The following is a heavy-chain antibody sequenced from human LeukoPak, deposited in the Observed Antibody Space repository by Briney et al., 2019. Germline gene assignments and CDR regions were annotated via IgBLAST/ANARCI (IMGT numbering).Heavy chain of an antibody. D-gene: IGHD4-23*01. J-gene: IGHJ4*02. CDR2: INPNSGGT. CDR1: GYTFTSYD. V-gene: IGHV1-2*02. CDR3: ARVGKSPFDY. Sequence: ASVKVSCKASGYTFTSYDINWVRQAPGQGLEWMGWINPNSGGTNYAQKFQGRVTMTRDTSISTAYMELSRLRSDDTAVYYCARVGKSPFDYWGQGTLVTVSS.